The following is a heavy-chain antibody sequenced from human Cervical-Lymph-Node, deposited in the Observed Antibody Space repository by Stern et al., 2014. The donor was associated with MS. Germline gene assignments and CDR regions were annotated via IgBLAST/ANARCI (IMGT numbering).Heavy chain of an antibody. CDR1: GFTFSHYW. CDR2: ITSDVSST. CDR3: ARDNYGTDY. D-gene: IGHD3-16*01. V-gene: IGHV3-74*01. Sequence: EVQLVEYGGDLVQPGGSLRLSWVASGFTFSHYWMQWVRQAPGKGLVCVSHITSDVSSTTYADSVKGRFTVSRDNAKNTLYLQMDSLRAEDTAVYFCARDNYGTDYWGQGTLVTVSS. J-gene: IGHJ4*02.